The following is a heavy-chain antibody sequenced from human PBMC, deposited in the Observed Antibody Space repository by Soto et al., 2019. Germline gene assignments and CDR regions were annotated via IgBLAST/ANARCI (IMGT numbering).Heavy chain of an antibody. Sequence: PGGSLRLSCAASGFTFSSYSMNWVRQAPGKGLEYVSGISSNGVGTYYADPVKGRFTISRDNSKNTLYLQMNSLRAEDTAVYYCAKDRALGPRAFDIWGQGTMVTVSS. V-gene: IGHV3-23*01. CDR2: ISSNGVGT. CDR1: GFTFSSYS. CDR3: AKDRALGPRAFDI. J-gene: IGHJ3*02.